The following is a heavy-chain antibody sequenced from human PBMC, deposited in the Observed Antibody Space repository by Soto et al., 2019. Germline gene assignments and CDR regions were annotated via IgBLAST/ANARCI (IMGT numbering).Heavy chain of an antibody. Sequence: GGSLRLSGAVSGFTFSNAWMSWVRQAPGKGLEWVGRIKSKTDGGTTDYAAPVKGRFTISRDDSKNTLYLQMNSLKTEDTAVYYCTTGGYCSSTSCYVSDTPWFDPWGQGTLVTVSS. V-gene: IGHV3-15*01. J-gene: IGHJ5*02. CDR1: GFTFSNAW. D-gene: IGHD2-2*01. CDR2: IKSKTDGGTT. CDR3: TTGGYCSSTSCYVSDTPWFDP.